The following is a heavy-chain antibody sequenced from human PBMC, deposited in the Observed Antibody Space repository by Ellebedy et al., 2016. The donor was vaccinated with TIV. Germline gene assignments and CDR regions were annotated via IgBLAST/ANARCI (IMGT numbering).Heavy chain of an antibody. CDR2: ISHSGST. D-gene: IGHD6-19*01. V-gene: IGHV4-34*01. J-gene: IGHJ4*02. CDR1: GGSFRGYY. CDR3: AREGDWDSSGHDY. Sequence: MPSETLSLTFAVYGGSFRGYYWSWIRKPPGKGLEWIGEISHSGSTNYNPSLKSRVTLSVDTSKNQFSLKLSSVTAADTPVYYCAREGDWDSSGHDYWGQGTLVTVSA.